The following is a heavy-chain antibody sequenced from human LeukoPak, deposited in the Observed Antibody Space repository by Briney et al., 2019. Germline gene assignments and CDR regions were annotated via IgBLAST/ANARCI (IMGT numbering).Heavy chain of an antibody. CDR1: GGTFSSYA. J-gene: IGHJ6*03. CDR2: IIPIFATA. Sequence: ASVKVSCKASGGTFSSYAISWVRQAPGQGLEWMGGIIPIFATANYAQNFQGRVTITADESTSTAYMELSSLRSEDTAVYYCARDRHIAAAVYYYYMDVWGKGTPVTVSS. D-gene: IGHD6-13*01. CDR3: ARDRHIAAAVYYYYMDV. V-gene: IGHV1-69*01.